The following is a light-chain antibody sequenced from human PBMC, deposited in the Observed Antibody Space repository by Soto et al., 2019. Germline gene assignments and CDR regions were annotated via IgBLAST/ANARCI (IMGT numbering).Light chain of an antibody. CDR1: QDINNW. CDR2: TTS. J-gene: IGKJ4*01. V-gene: IGKV1D-12*01. Sequence: DIQVTQSPSSVSASVGDRVTITCRASQDINNWLAWYQQKPGKAPTLLIYTTSNLQSGVPSRFSGSGSGTTFTLTISRLQPEDFATYYWQKANSFPLTFGGGTKVEIK. CDR3: QKANSFPLT.